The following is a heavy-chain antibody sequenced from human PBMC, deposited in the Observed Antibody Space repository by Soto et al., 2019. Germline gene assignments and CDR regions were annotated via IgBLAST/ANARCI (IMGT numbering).Heavy chain of an antibody. Sequence: QVQLQESGPGLVKPSETLSLTCTVSGGSISSYYWSWIRQPPGKGLEWIGYIYYSGSTNYNPSLKSRVTISVDTSKNQFSLQLSSVTAADTAVYYCARGGYYGSGSYKVNAFDIWGQGTMVTVSS. CDR1: GGSISSYY. V-gene: IGHV4-59*01. CDR2: IYYSGST. D-gene: IGHD3-10*01. J-gene: IGHJ3*02. CDR3: ARGGYYGSGSYKVNAFDI.